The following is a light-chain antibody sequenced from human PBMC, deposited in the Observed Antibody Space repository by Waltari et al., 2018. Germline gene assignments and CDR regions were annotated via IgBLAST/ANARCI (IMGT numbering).Light chain of an antibody. CDR3: QHRNHWPPLFT. CDR1: QSVSGY. CDR2: AGS. J-gene: IGKJ3*01. V-gene: IGKV3-11*01. Sequence: VLTQSPATLSLSPGERATLSFRASQSVSGYFAWYQQKPGQAPSLLSYAGSNRATGTQPRFSGSGSGTDCTLTISSLEPEDFAVYYCQHRNHWPPLFTFGPGTKVVF.